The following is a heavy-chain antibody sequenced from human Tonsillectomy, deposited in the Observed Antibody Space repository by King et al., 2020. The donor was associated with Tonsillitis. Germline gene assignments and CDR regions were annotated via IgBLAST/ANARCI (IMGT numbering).Heavy chain of an antibody. CDR2: IRYDGVEK. Sequence: VQLVESGGGVVQPGGSLRLSCATSESNLRTYGMHWVRQAPGMGLEWVAFIRYDGVEKYYGVSVKGRFTISRDDSKNMLHLEMKSLRVEDTAVYYCVSQLGPCNGGICFDRRAFDIWGQGTMVTVSS. D-gene: IGHD4-23*01. CDR3: VSQLGPCNGGICFDRRAFDI. J-gene: IGHJ3*02. CDR1: ESNLRTYG. V-gene: IGHV3-30*02.